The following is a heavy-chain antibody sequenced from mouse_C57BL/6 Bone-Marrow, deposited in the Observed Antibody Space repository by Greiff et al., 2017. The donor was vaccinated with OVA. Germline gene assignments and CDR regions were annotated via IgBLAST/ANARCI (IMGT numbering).Heavy chain of an antibody. J-gene: IGHJ2*01. D-gene: IGHD1-1*01. V-gene: IGHV1-85*01. CDR2: IYPRDGST. CDR3: AIYEIFDY. CDR1: GYTFTSYD. Sequence: SGPELVKPGASVKLSCKASGYTFTSYDINWVKQRPGQGLEWIGWIYPRDGSTKYNEKFKGKATLTVDTSSSTAYMELHSLTSEDSAVYFCAIYEIFDYWGQGTTLTVSS.